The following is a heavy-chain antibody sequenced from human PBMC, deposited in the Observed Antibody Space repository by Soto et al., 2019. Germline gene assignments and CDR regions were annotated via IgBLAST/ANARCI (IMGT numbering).Heavy chain of an antibody. CDR3: ARVGTPSAMDV. V-gene: IGHV3-11*05. Sequence: PGGSLRLSCAASGFTFRNYSMTWIRQAPGKGMEWVSYISGGGSPANYADSVKGRFTISRDKAKNSLYLQMYSLRAEDTAAYYLARVGTPSAMDVWGQGTTVTVS. D-gene: IGHD7-27*01. CDR1: GFTFRNYS. CDR2: ISGGGSPA. J-gene: IGHJ6*02.